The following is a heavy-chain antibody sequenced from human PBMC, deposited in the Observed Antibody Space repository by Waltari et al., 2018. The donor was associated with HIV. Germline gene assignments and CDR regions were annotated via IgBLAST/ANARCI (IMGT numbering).Heavy chain of an antibody. V-gene: IGHV3-30*18. CDR2: IYYDGSHK. D-gene: IGHD2-2*01. J-gene: IGHJ4*02. Sequence: QVQLVESGGGVVQPGRSLRLSCATSGFTFSHSGMHWVRQAPGKGLEWVAVIYYDGSHKFYADSVKGRFTISRDNSKNTLYLQMNSLRGQDTAIYYCAKDSGWGDEMKTAAAWGQGTLVTVSS. CDR3: AKDSGWGDEMKTAAA. CDR1: GFTFSHSG.